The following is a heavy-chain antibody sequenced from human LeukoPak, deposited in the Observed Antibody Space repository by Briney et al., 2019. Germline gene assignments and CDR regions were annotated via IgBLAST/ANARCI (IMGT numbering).Heavy chain of an antibody. CDR1: GFTFSSYW. CDR3: ARGGVPMVRGIIRGGWFDP. J-gene: IGHJ5*02. D-gene: IGHD3-10*01. CDR2: INSDGSST. V-gene: IGHV3-74*01. Sequence: PGGSLRLSCAASGFTFSSYWMHWVRQAPGKGLVWVSRINSDGSSTSYADSVKGRFTISRDNAKNTLYLQMNSLRAEDTAVYYCARGGVPMVRGIIRGGWFDPWGQGTLVTVSS.